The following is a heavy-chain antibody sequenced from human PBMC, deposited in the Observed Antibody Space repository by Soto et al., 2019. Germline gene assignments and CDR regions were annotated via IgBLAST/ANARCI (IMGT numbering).Heavy chain of an antibody. Sequence: EASVKVSCKASGYTFTSYGISWVRQAPGQGLEWMGWISAYNGNTNYAQKLQGRVTMTTDTSTSTAYMELRSLRSDDTAVYYCARDPPFFVFDILTGYAQRLFAICGQGTMVTGSS. D-gene: IGHD3-9*01. V-gene: IGHV1-18*01. CDR3: ARDPPFFVFDILTGYAQRLFAI. CDR1: GYTFTSYG. J-gene: IGHJ3*02. CDR2: ISAYNGNT.